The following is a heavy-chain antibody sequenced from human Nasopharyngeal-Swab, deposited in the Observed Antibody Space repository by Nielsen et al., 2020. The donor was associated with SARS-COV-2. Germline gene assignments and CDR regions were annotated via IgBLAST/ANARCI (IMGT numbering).Heavy chain of an antibody. CDR1: GYTFTSFG. D-gene: IGHD6-6*01. CDR2: ISIIDGDT. Sequence: ASVKVSCKPSGYTFTSFGISWVRQAPGQGLEWMGWISIIDGDTKYAQKVQGRVTMTRDTSTTTAYMELRNLRSDDTAVYYCARDGDKYSEYWGQGTLVTVSS. CDR3: ARDGDKYSEY. J-gene: IGHJ4*02. V-gene: IGHV1-18*04.